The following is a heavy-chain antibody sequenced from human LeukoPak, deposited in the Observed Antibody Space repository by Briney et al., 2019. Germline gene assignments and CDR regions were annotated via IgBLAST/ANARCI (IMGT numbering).Heavy chain of an antibody. CDR2: INHSGST. J-gene: IGHJ4*02. CDR1: GGSFSGYY. CDR3: ARAASYYYDSSGYYLDY. V-gene: IGHV4-34*01. D-gene: IGHD3-22*01. Sequence: SETLSLTCAVYGGSFSGYYWSWIRQPPGKGLEWIGEINHSGSTYYNPSLKSRVTISVDRSKNQFSLKLSSVTAADTAVYYCARAASYYYDSSGYYLDYWGQGTLVTVSS.